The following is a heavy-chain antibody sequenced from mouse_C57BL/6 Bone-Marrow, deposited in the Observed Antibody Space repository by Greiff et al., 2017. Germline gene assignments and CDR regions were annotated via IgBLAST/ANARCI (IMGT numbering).Heavy chain of an antibody. Sequence: VQLQQSGAELVRPGASVKLSCTASGFNINDDYMHWVKQRPEQGLEWIGWIDPENGDTEYASKFQGKATITADTSSNTAYLQLSSLTSEDTAVYYCTTGDYDGFAYWGQGTLVTVSA. V-gene: IGHV14-4*01. J-gene: IGHJ3*01. CDR1: GFNINDDY. CDR3: TTGDYDGFAY. CDR2: IDPENGDT. D-gene: IGHD2-4*01.